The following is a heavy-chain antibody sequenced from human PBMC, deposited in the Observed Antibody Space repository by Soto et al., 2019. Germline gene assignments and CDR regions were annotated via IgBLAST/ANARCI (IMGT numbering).Heavy chain of an antibody. J-gene: IGHJ3*02. Sequence: SETLSLTCAVSGGSISSSNWWSWVRQPPGKGLEWIGEIYHSGSTNYNPSLKSRLTISVDKSKNQFSLKLSSVTAADTAVYSCASHPVGELLSFDIWGQGTMVTVSS. CDR2: IYHSGST. CDR1: GGSISSSNW. V-gene: IGHV4-4*02. D-gene: IGHD1-26*01. CDR3: ASHPVGELLSFDI.